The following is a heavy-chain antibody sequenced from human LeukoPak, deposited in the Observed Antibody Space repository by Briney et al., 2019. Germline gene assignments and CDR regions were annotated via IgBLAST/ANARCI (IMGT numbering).Heavy chain of an antibody. D-gene: IGHD3-10*01. CDR2: INWDGGRT. J-gene: IGHJ3*02. Sequence: AGGSLRLSCAASGFTFDDNGMSWVRQAPGKGLEWGSGINWDGGRTGYADSVKGRFTISRDNAKNSLYLQMNSLRAEDTALYYCARDRNLWFGNDAFDIWGQGTMVTVSS. CDR3: ARDRNLWFGNDAFDI. CDR1: GFTFDDNG. V-gene: IGHV3-20*04.